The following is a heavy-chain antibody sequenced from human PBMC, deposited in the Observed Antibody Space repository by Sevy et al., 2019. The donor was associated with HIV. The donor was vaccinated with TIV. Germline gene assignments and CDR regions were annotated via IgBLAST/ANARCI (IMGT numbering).Heavy chain of an antibody. V-gene: IGHV3-13*01. CDR2: IGTAGDT. Sequence: GGSLRLSCAASGFTFSSYDMHWVHQATGKGLEWVSTIGTAGDTYYPGSVKGRFTISRENAKNSLYLQMNSLRAGDTAVYYCARGGDIVVVPAVWGYMDVWGKGTTVTVSS. J-gene: IGHJ6*03. D-gene: IGHD2-2*01. CDR3: ARGGDIVVVPAVWGYMDV. CDR1: GFTFSSYD.